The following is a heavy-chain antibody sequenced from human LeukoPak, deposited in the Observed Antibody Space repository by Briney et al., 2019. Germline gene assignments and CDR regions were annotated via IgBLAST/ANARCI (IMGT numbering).Heavy chain of an antibody. CDR1: GGTFSSYA. J-gene: IGHJ4*02. V-gene: IGHV1-69*04. CDR2: IIPILGIA. D-gene: IGHD2-2*01. Sequence: GASVKVSCKASGGTFSSYAISWVRQAPGQGLEWMGRIIPILGIANYAQKFQGRVTITADKSTSTAYMELSSLRSEDTAVYYCARENLASLEPFDYWGQGTLVTVSS. CDR3: ARENLASLEPFDY.